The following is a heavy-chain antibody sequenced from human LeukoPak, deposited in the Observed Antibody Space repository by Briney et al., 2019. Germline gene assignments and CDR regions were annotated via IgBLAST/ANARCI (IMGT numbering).Heavy chain of an antibody. CDR1: GGSFSGYY. CDR3: ARDHIVVVPAAIGVYYYYGMDV. D-gene: IGHD2-2*02. V-gene: IGHV4-59*01. CDR2: IYYSGST. Sequence: PSETLSLTCAVYGGSFSGYYWSWIRQPPGKGLEWIGYIYYSGSTNYNPSLKSRVTISVDTSKNQFSLKLSSVTAADTAVYYCARDHIVVVPAAIGVYYYYGMDVWGQGTTVTVSS. J-gene: IGHJ6*02.